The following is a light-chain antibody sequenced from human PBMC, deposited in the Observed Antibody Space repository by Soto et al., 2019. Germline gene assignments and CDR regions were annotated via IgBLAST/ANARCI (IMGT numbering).Light chain of an antibody. CDR3: LQDYNYPLT. V-gene: IGKV1-6*01. CDR2: AAS. CDR1: QGIRSA. Sequence: AIQMTQSPSSLSASVGDRITITCRASQGIRSALGWYQQKPGTAPKLLIFAASSLQGGVPARFSGNGSGTDFTLTTSSLQPEYLGTYYCLQDYNYPLTFGTGTQVDI. J-gene: IGKJ3*01.